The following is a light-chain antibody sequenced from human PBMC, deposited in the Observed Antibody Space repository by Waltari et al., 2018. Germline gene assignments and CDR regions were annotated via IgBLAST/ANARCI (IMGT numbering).Light chain of an antibody. J-gene: IGKJ4*01. CDR3: LQDFKYPLT. CDR2: GSS. Sequence: AIQMTQSPSSLSASLGDRVTITCRASQDIRNDLAWYQQKSGSAPKLLIYGSSSLHTGVPSRFSGSGSGTDFSLTIRGLQPEDFATYYCLQDFKYPLTFGGGTKVEIK. V-gene: IGKV1-6*01. CDR1: QDIRND.